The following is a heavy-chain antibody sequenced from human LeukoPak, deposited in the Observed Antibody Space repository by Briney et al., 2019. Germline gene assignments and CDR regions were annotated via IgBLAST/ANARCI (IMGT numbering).Heavy chain of an antibody. J-gene: IGHJ6*03. D-gene: IGHD3-10*01. V-gene: IGHV3-21*04. Sequence: SGGSLRLSCAASGFTFSSYSMNWVRQAPGKGLEWVSSISSSSSYIYYADSVKGRFTISRDNAKNSLYLQMNSLRAEDMALYYCAKASGSYYYYYIDVWGKGTTVTVSS. CDR1: GFTFSSYS. CDR3: AKASGSYYYYYIDV. CDR2: ISSSSSYI.